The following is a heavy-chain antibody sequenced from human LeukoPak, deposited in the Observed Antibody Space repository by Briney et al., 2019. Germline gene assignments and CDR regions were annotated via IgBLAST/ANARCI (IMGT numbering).Heavy chain of an antibody. CDR1: GGSISSYY. J-gene: IGHJ4*02. Sequence: SETLSLTCTVSGGSISSYYWSWIRQPPGKGLEWIAYIYYNGSTNYNPSLKSRVAISVDTSKNQFSLKLSSVTAADTAVYYCARGRHYYDSSKYYWGQGTLVTVSS. CDR2: IYYNGST. D-gene: IGHD3-22*01. V-gene: IGHV4-59*01. CDR3: ARGRHYYDSSKYY.